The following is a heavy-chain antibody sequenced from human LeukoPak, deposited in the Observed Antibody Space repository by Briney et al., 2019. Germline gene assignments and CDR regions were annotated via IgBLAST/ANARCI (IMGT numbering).Heavy chain of an antibody. V-gene: IGHV3-23*01. J-gene: IGHJ5*02. Sequence: GGSLRLSCAASGFTFSSYAITWVRQAPGKGLEWVSAISASGGSTYYADSVKGRFTISRDNSKNTLFLQLNSLRAEDTAVYYCAKESKYYPWGQGTLVTVSS. CDR2: ISASGGST. CDR3: AKESKYYP. CDR1: GFTFSSYA. D-gene: IGHD3-10*01.